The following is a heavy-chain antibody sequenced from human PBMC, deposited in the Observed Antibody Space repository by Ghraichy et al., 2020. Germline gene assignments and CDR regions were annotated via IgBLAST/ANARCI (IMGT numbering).Heavy chain of an antibody. CDR2: ISSSGHST. CDR3: AQMGGGRPNFESDGYAFDY. CDR1: GFTFSYYA. J-gene: IGHJ4*02. D-gene: IGHD3-16*01. V-gene: IGHV3-23*01. Sequence: GGSLRLSCAASGFTFSYYAMSWVRQAPGKGLEWVSTISSSGHSTYYADSVRGRFTISRDNSKNTLYLQINSLRGEDTALYYCAQMGGGRPNFESDGYAFDYWGQGTLVTVSS.